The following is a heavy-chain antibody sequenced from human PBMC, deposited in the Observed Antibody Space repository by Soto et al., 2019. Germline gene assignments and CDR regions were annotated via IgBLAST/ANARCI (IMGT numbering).Heavy chain of an antibody. D-gene: IGHD2-15*01. J-gene: IGHJ3*02. Sequence: QVQLVESGGGVVQPGRSLRLSCAASEFTFSNFGMHGFRQAPGKGMEWVAVIYYDGSNEYYADSVKGRFTISRDNSKNKLYLQMNRLSAEDTAVYYCARVDVVVAADAFDIWGQGTMVTVSS. V-gene: IGHV3-33*01. CDR2: IYYDGSNE. CDR3: ARVDVVVAADAFDI. CDR1: EFTFSNFG.